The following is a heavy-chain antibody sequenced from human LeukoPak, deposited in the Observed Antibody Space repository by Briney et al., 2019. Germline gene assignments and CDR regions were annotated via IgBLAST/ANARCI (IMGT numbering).Heavy chain of an antibody. CDR3: VRGGPSTWF. Sequence: GGSLRLSCAASGFTFRLYWMHWVRQVPGKGPVWVARINDDGSDTVYADSVKGRFTISRDDAKNMLFLQMNSLRGEDTAVYHCVRGGPSTWFWGQGTLVTVSS. CDR2: INDDGSDT. J-gene: IGHJ4*02. CDR1: GFTFRLYW. D-gene: IGHD3-22*01. V-gene: IGHV3-74*01.